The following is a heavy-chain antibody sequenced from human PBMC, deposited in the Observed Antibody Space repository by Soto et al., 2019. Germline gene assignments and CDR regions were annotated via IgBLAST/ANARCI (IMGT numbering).Heavy chain of an antibody. V-gene: IGHV4-59*01. CDR3: ARQRGNYFDY. D-gene: IGHD3-10*01. CDR2: IYYTGST. J-gene: IGHJ4*02. Sequence: PETLSLTSTVSGDSIRTCYWSWIRQPPGKGLEWIGYIYYTGSTNYNPSLKSRVTMSVDTSKKQFSLKLTSVNAADTAVYYCARQRGNYFDYWGQGSLVTLS. CDR1: GDSIRTCY.